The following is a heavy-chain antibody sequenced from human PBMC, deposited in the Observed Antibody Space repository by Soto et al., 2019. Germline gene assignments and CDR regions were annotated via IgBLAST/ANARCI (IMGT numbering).Heavy chain of an antibody. CDR3: ARGVRFLEWLSENWFDP. V-gene: IGHV4-59*01. Sequence: PSETLSLTCTVSGGSISSYYWSWIRQPPGKGLEWIGYIYYSGSTNYNPSLKSRVTISVDTSKNQFSLKLSSVTAADTAVYYCARGVRFLEWLSENWFDPWGKGTLVTVSS. CDR1: GGSISSYY. J-gene: IGHJ5*02. CDR2: IYYSGST. D-gene: IGHD3-3*01.